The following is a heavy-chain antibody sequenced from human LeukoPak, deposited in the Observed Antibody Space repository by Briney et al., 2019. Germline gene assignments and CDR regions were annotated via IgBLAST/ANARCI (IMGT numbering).Heavy chain of an antibody. V-gene: IGHV3-7*01. J-gene: IGHJ4*02. CDR1: GFIFSHYW. Sequence: GGSLRLSCGASGFIFSHYWMSWVRQPPGKGLEWVANIKQDGSVKYYVDSLKGRFTISRDNARNSVYLQMNSLRAEDTAVYYCARIGYSSSSFDCWGQGTLVTVSS. CDR3: ARIGYSSSSFDC. D-gene: IGHD6-6*01. CDR2: IKQDGSVK.